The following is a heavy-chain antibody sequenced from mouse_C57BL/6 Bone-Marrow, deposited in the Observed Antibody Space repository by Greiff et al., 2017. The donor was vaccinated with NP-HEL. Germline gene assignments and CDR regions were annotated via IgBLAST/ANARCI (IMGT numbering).Heavy chain of an antibody. V-gene: IGHV5-6*01. CDR1: GFTFSSYG. CDR2: ISSGGSYT. J-gene: IGHJ4*01. CDR3: ARHGWAPYAMDY. Sequence: EVQRVESGGDLVKPGGSLKLSCAASGFTFSSYGMSWVRQTPDKRLEWVATISSGGSYTYYPDSVKGRFTISRDNAKNTLYLQMSSLKSEDTAMYYCARHGWAPYAMDYWGQGTSVTVSS. D-gene: IGHD3-3*01.